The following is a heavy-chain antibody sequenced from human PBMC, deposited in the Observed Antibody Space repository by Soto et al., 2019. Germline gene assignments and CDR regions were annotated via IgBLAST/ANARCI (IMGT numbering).Heavy chain of an antibody. CDR3: ARGPSGDKIDY. J-gene: IGHJ4*02. CDR2: IYDGGTT. D-gene: IGHD7-27*01. CDR1: GCSISSAAYC. Sequence: PSETLSLTCTFSGCSISSAAYCWSWIRQSPDKGLEWIGHIYDGGTTYSSPSLKGRVTISADTSETQFSLKLSSVSAADTAVYYCARGPSGDKIDYWGQGIQVTVSS. V-gene: IGHV4-30-4*01.